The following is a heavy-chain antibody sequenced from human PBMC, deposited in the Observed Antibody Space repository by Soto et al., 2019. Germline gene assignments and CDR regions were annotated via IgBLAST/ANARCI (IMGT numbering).Heavy chain of an antibody. CDR1: GYTFTSYD. V-gene: IGHV1-8*01. Sequence: GASVKVSCKASGYTFTSYDINWVRQATGQGLEWMGWMNPNSGNTGYAQKFQGRVTMTRNTSISTAYMELSSLRSEDTAVYYCARPGQLVGEYYYYYSYMDVWGKGTTVTVSS. J-gene: IGHJ6*03. CDR2: MNPNSGNT. CDR3: ARPGQLVGEYYYYYSYMDV. D-gene: IGHD6-6*01.